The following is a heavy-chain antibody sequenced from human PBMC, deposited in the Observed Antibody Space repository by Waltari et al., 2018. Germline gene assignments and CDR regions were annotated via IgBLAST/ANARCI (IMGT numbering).Heavy chain of an antibody. Sequence: QVQLQESGPGLVKPSETLSLTCAVSGYSISSGYYWGWIRQPPGKGLEWIGSIYHSGSTYYNPSLKSRVTISVDTSKNQFSLKLSSVTAADTAVYYCAREPLIAVAGMDAFDIWGQGTMVTVSS. CDR2: IYHSGST. V-gene: IGHV4-38-2*02. CDR3: AREPLIAVAGMDAFDI. D-gene: IGHD6-19*01. CDR1: GYSISSGYY. J-gene: IGHJ3*02.